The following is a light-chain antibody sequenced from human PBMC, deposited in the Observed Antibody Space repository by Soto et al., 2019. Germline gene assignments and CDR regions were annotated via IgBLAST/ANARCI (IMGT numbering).Light chain of an antibody. V-gene: IGKV3-15*01. CDR1: QSVSSN. Sequence: EIVMTQSPATLSVSPGERATLSCRASQSVSSNLAWYQQKPGQAPRLLIYGASTRATGISARFSGSGSGTEFTLTISSLQSEGFAVYYCQQYNNWPPWTFGQGTKVEIK. CDR2: GAS. J-gene: IGKJ1*01. CDR3: QQYNNWPPWT.